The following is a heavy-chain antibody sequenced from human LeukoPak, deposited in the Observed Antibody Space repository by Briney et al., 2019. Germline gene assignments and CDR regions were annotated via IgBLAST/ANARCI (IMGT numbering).Heavy chain of an antibody. J-gene: IGHJ5*02. Sequence: PGGSLRLSCAASGFIFSSYSMNWVRQAPGKGLEWVSSISSSSSYIYYADSVKGRFTISRDNAKNSLYLQMNSLRAEDTAVYYCAKLPAASRIEFDPWGQGTLVTVSS. V-gene: IGHV3-21*01. CDR1: GFIFSSYS. CDR2: ISSSSSYI. CDR3: AKLPAASRIEFDP. D-gene: IGHD6-25*01.